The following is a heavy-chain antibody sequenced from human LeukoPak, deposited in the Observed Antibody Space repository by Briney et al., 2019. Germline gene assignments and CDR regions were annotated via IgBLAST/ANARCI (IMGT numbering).Heavy chain of an antibody. D-gene: IGHD2-2*02. V-gene: IGHV1-2*02. Sequence: ASVKVSCKASGYTFTGYYMHWARQAPGQGFEWIGWINPNSGGTNYAQKFQGRVTMTRETSISTAYMELSRLRSDDTAVFYCARGYCSSTSCYTGALDIWGQGTLVTVSS. CDR3: ARGYCSSTSCYTGALDI. CDR2: INPNSGGT. J-gene: IGHJ3*02. CDR1: GYTFTGYY.